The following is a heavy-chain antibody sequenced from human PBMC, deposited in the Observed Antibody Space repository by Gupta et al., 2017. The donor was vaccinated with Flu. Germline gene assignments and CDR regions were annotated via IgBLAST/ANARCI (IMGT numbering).Heavy chain of an antibody. Sequence: QLQLQASGPGLVKPSATLSLTCTVSGVSISSSTHYWGWIRQPPGKGLEWSGSIYYSGSTYDNPSLKSRVTISVDTSKNQLSLKLSAVTAADTAVYYCARHRSGGTYYSGLDYWGQGNLVTVSS. V-gene: IGHV4-39*01. J-gene: IGHJ4*02. CDR1: GVSISSSTHY. CDR3: ARHRSGGTYYSGLDY. D-gene: IGHD2-15*01. CDR2: IYYSGST.